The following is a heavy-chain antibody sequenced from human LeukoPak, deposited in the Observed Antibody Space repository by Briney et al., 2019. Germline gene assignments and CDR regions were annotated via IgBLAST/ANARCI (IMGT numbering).Heavy chain of an antibody. Sequence: GRSLRLSCAASGFTFNNSAISWVRQAPREGLGWVSSIRGSGGSTSYADSVEGRFTISRDNSTNTPYLQMTSLRAEQTAVYYCAKDLYTSDDILAGYYGGAFDIWGQGTMVTVSS. J-gene: IGHJ3*02. CDR1: GFTFNNSA. CDR2: IRGSGGST. V-gene: IGHV3-23*01. CDR3: AKDLYTSDDILAGYYGGAFDI. D-gene: IGHD3-9*01.